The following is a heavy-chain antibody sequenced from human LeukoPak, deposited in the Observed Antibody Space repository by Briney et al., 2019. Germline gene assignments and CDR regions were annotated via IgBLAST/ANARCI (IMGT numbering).Heavy chain of an antibody. D-gene: IGHD5-18*01. CDR1: GYTFTGYY. CDR2: INPNSGGT. CDR3: ARDLDVDTAMGFEY. V-gene: IGHV1-2*02. J-gene: IGHJ4*02. Sequence: ASVKVSCKASGYTFTGYYMHWVRQATGQGLEWMGWINPNSGGTNYAQKFQGRVTMTRDTSISTAYMELSRLRSDDTAVYYCARDLDVDTAMGFEYWGQGTLVTVSS.